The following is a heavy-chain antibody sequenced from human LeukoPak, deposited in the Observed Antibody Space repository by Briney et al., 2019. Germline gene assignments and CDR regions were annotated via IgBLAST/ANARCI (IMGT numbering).Heavy chain of an antibody. Sequence: SGGSLRLSCAASGFTFSSYAMHWVRQAPGKGLEWVAVISYDGSNKYYADSVKGRFTISRDNSKNTLYLQMNSLRAEDTAVYYCARVSTDIAVAGYFDYWGQGTLVTVSS. D-gene: IGHD6-19*01. CDR2: ISYDGSNK. J-gene: IGHJ4*02. CDR3: ARVSTDIAVAGYFDY. V-gene: IGHV3-30*04. CDR1: GFTFSSYA.